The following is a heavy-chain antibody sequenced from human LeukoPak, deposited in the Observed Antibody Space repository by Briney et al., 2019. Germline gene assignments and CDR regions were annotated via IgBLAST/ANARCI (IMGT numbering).Heavy chain of an antibody. CDR2: INHSGST. Sequence: SSETLSLTCAVYGGSFSGYYWSWIRQPPGKGLEWIGEINHSGSTNYNPSLKSRVTISVDTSKNQFSLKLSSVTAADTAVYYCARGPDYDILTGYLILPFDYWGQGTLVTVSS. D-gene: IGHD3-9*01. V-gene: IGHV4-34*01. J-gene: IGHJ4*02. CDR1: GGSFSGYY. CDR3: ARGPDYDILTGYLILPFDY.